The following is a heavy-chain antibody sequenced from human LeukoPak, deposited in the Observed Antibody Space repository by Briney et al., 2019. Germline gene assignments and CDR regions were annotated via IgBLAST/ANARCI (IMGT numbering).Heavy chain of an antibody. CDR1: GGSISSGSYY. V-gene: IGHV4-61*02. J-gene: IGHJ6*03. CDR3: ARRTRPGERWLQSRYYYYYMDV. CDR2: IYTSGST. Sequence: PSQTLSLTCTVSGGSISSGSYYWSWIRQPAGKGLEWIGRIYTSGSTNYNPSLKSRVTISVDTSKNQFSLKLSSVTAADTAVYYCARRTRPGERWLQSRYYYYYMDVWGKGTTVTISS. D-gene: IGHD5-24*01.